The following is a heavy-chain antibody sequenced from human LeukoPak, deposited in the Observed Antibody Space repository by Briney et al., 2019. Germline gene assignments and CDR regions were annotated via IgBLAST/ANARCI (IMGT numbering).Heavy chain of an antibody. CDR1: GFDFGNYY. Sequence: GGSLRLSCEASGFDFGNYYMSWVRQAPGKGLEWLANIKYDGTYTNYKDSVKGRLTLSRDNAKNSVYLQMNSLRAEDTAVYYCTRDEGATVATYRFDFWGRGTLVTVSS. V-gene: IGHV3-7*01. CDR2: IKYDGTYT. D-gene: IGHD4-23*01. J-gene: IGHJ4*02. CDR3: TRDEGATVATYRFDF.